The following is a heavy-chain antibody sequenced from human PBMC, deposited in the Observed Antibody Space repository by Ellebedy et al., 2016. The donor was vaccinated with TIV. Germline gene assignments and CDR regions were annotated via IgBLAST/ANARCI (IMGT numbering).Heavy chain of an antibody. Sequence: PGGSLRLSCAASGFAFSGHSMNWVRQAPGKGLEWVSYIDGSSSTSYYAESVRGRFTISRDNAKNSLYLQMNSLGAEDTAVCHCARGPTYCGDDCNRLLASWGQGILVTVSS. V-gene: IGHV3-48*04. CDR2: IDGSSSTS. CDR1: GFAFSGHS. D-gene: IGHD2-21*02. J-gene: IGHJ5*01. CDR3: ARGPTYCGDDCNRLLAS.